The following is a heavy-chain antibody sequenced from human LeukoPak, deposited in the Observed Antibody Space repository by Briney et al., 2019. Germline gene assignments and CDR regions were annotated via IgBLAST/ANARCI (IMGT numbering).Heavy chain of an antibody. V-gene: IGHV3-30*04. CDR1: GFTFSSYE. CDR2: ISYVGSNK. J-gene: IGHJ3*02. CDR3: ARPRLEYCSGGSCFDAFDI. Sequence: QPGGSLRLSCAASGFTFSSYEMNWVRQAPGKGLEWVAVISYVGSNKYYADSVKGRFTISRDNSKNTLFLQMNSLTAEDTAIYSCARPRLEYCSGGSCFDAFDIWGQGTMVTVSS. D-gene: IGHD2-15*01.